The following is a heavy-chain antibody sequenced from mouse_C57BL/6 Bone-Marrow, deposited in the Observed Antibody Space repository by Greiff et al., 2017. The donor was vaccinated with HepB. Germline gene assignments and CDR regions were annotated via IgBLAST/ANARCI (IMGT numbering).Heavy chain of an antibody. CDR3: ARWDYYGSSYEGWYFEV. D-gene: IGHD1-1*01. Sequence: QVQLQQPGAELVKPGASVKLSCKASGYTFTSYWMHWVKQRPGQGLEWIGMIHPNSGSTNYNEKFKSKATLTVDKSSSSAYMQLSSLTSEDSAVYYCARWDYYGSSYEGWYFEVWGTGTTVTVSS. J-gene: IGHJ1*03. CDR1: GYTFTSYW. V-gene: IGHV1-64*01. CDR2: IHPNSGST.